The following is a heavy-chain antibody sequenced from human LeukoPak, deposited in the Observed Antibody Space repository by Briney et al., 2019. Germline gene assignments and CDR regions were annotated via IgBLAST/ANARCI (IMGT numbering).Heavy chain of an antibody. CDR3: AKDKLLWFGDFDY. Sequence: GGSLRLSCAASGFTFSSYGMHWVRQAPGKGPEWVAFIRYDGSNKYYADSVKGRFTISRDNSKNTLYLQMNSLRAEDTAVYYCAKDKLLWFGDFDYWGQGTLVTVSS. D-gene: IGHD3-10*01. CDR1: GFTFSSYG. J-gene: IGHJ4*02. CDR2: IRYDGSNK. V-gene: IGHV3-30*02.